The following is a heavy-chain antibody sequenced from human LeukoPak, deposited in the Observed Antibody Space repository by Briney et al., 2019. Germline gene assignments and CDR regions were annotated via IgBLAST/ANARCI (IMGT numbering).Heavy chain of an antibody. CDR2: ISFDGGST. CDR3: VKALYDSGGYYYAY. D-gene: IGHD3-22*01. CDR1: GXTFSSYP. J-gene: IGHJ4*02. V-gene: IGHV3-64D*06. Sequence: GGSLRLSCSGSGXTFSSYPMHWVRQAPGKGLEYVSAISFDGGSTYYADSVKGRFTISRDNSKNTLYLHMSSLRVEDTAVYYCVKALYDSGGYYYAYWGQGTLVTVSS.